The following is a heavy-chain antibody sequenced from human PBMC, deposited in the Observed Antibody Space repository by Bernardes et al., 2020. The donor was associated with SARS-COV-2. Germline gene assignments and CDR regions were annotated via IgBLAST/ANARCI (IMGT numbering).Heavy chain of an antibody. CDR3: AKADGSGDYGDYSPRSFDY. V-gene: IGHV3-9*01. Sequence: GGSLRLSCAASGFTFDDYAMHWVRQAPGKGLEWVSGISWNSGSIGYADSVKGRFTISRDNAKNSLYLQMNSLRAEDTALYYCAKADGSGDYGDYSPRSFDYWGQGTLVTVSS. D-gene: IGHD4-17*01. CDR2: ISWNSGSI. CDR1: GFTFDDYA. J-gene: IGHJ4*02.